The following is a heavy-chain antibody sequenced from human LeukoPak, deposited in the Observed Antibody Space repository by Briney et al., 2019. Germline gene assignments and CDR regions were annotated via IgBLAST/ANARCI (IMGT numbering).Heavy chain of an antibody. CDR1: GYSFTSYW. D-gene: IGHD1-26*01. J-gene: IGHJ6*02. CDR2: IYPGDSDT. Sequence: GESLKISCKGSGYSFTSYWIGWVRQMPGKGLEWMGIIYPGDSDTRYSPFFQGQVTISADKSISTAYLQWSSLKASDTAMYYCARHASPSGSYHEPYYYYYGMDVWGQGTTVTVSS. V-gene: IGHV5-51*01. CDR3: ARHASPSGSYHEPYYYYYGMDV.